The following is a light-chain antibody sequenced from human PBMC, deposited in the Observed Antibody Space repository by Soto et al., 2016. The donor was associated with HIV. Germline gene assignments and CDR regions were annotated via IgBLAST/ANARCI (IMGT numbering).Light chain of an antibody. V-gene: IGLV3-21*03. J-gene: IGLJ2*01. CDR3: QVWDSSSDVV. CDR2: DDS. CDR1: NIGSKS. Sequence: SYELTQAPSVSVAPGKTARITCGGNNIGSKSVHWYQQKPGQAPVLVVYDDSDRPSGIPDRFSGSNSGNTATLTISRVEAGDEADYYCQVWDSSSDVVFGGGTKLTRP.